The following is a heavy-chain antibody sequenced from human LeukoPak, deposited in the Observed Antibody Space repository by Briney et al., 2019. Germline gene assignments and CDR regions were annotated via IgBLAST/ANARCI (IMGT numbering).Heavy chain of an antibody. Sequence: GGSLRLSCAVSGFSYSMTWVRQAPGKGLECVSVITSTRDNTYYIDSVKGRSTISRDDSKNTLYLQMNSLRVDDTAIYYCAKARLMLHAGYWGQGTLVTVSS. CDR1: GFSYS. J-gene: IGHJ4*02. CDR3: AKARLMLHAGY. D-gene: IGHD2-21*01. V-gene: IGHV3-23*01. CDR2: ITSTRDNT.